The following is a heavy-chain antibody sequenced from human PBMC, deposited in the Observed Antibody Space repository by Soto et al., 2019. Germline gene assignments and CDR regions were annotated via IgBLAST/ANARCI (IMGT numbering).Heavy chain of an antibody. CDR3: AKIISSSHIDY. CDR2: ISYDGATT. J-gene: IGHJ4*02. D-gene: IGHD6-6*01. V-gene: IGHV3-23*01. Sequence: EEPLLESGGGLVQPGGSLRLSCAAFGITFNIYALSWVRQAPGKGLEWVSSISYDGATTFHAESVKGRFTTSRDNSKNTLYLQMNNLRVEDTAVYYCAKIISSSHIDYWGQGTLVTVSS. CDR1: GITFNIYA.